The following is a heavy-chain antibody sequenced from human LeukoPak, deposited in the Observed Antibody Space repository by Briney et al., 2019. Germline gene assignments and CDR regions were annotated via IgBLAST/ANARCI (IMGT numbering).Heavy chain of an antibody. CDR1: GFTVSSNY. D-gene: IGHD6-19*01. Sequence: PGGSLRLSCAASGFTVSSNYMSWVRQAPGKGLEWVSVIYSGGSTYYADSVKGRFTISRDNSKNTLYLQMNSLRADDTAVYYCARHSGSGWQALGYWGQGTLVTVSS. CDR3: ARHSGSGWQALGY. V-gene: IGHV3-53*01. J-gene: IGHJ4*02. CDR2: IYSGGST.